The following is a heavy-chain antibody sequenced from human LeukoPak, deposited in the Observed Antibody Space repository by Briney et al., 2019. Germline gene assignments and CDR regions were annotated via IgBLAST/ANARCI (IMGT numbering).Heavy chain of an antibody. CDR3: ARGRSSYYDSGGYYYLMY. CDR2: INNSGYT. D-gene: IGHD3-22*01. J-gene: IGHJ1*01. CDR1: GYSISSGYH. Sequence: SETLSLTCTVSGYSISSGYHWGWIRQPPGKGLEWIGYINNSGYTNNNPSLKSRVTISVDTFKNQFSLKMSSVTAADTAVYYCARGRSSYYDSGGYYYLMYWGQGTLVTVSS. V-gene: IGHV4-61*01.